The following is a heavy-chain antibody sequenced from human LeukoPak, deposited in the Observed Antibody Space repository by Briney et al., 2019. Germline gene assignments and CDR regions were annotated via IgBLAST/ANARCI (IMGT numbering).Heavy chain of an antibody. CDR1: GGSFSGYY. J-gene: IGHJ4*02. Sequence: PSETLSLTCAVYGGSFSGYYWSWIRQPPGKGLEWIGEINHSGSTNYNPSLKSRVTISVDTSKNLFSLKLSSVTAADTAVYYCARGPGYSSGWYNTAYNYWGQGTLVTVSS. D-gene: IGHD6-19*01. CDR3: ARGPGYSSGWYNTAYNY. V-gene: IGHV4-34*01. CDR2: INHSGST.